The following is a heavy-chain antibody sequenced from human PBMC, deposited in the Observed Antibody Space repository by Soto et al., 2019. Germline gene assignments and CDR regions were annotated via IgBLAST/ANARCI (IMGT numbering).Heavy chain of an antibody. CDR2: IYYSGST. D-gene: IGHD3-10*01. CDR3: ARLLGSYHMVWGVYYYYYYGMDV. Sequence: VVDGSSSGIGCYCICKKQPPGKGLEWIGSIYYSGSTYYNPSLKSRVTISVDTSKNQFSLKLSSVTAADTAVYYCARLLGSYHMVWGVYYYYYYGMDVRGQGITVTLSS. V-gene: IGHV4-39*01. CDR1: DGSSSGIGCY. J-gene: IGHJ6*01.